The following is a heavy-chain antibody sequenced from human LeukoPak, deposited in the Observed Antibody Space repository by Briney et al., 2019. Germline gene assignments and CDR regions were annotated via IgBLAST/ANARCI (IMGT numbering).Heavy chain of an antibody. CDR3: AKDGFCGGDCYYSN. V-gene: IGHV3-23*01. Sequence: PGGSLRLSCAASGFTFSSYAMSWVRQVPGKGLEWVSAISGSGGSTYYADSVKGRFTISRDNSKNTLYLQMNSLRAEDTAVYYCAKDGFCGGDCYYSNWGQGTLVTVSS. D-gene: IGHD2-21*02. J-gene: IGHJ4*02. CDR2: ISGSGGST. CDR1: GFTFSSYA.